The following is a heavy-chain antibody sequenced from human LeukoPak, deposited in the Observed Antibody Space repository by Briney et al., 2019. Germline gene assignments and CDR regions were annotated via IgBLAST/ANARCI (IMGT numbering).Heavy chain of an antibody. J-gene: IGHJ4*02. CDR1: GGSISSSSYY. D-gene: IGHD6-19*01. CDR2: IYYSGST. CDR3: ARDYSQWLATDY. V-gene: IGHV4-39*07. Sequence: TASETLSLTCTVSGGSISSSSYYWGWIRQPPGKGLEWIGSIYYSGSTYYDPSLKSRVTISVDTSKNQFSLKLSSVTAADTAVYYCARDYSQWLATDYWGQGTLVTVSS.